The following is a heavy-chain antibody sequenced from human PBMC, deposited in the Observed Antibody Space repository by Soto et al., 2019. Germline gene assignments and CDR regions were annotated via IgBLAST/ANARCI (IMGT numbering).Heavy chain of an antibody. Sequence: EVQLLESGGGLVQPGGSLRLSCEASGFSLSTFGMSWVRQAPGKGLEWLSIISGSSGTTFYADSVKGRFTVYKDNSKNTLYLQMNSLRDEDTALYFCAKAATMLRGVTQYYFDYWGRGTLVTVSS. CDR1: GFSLSTFG. D-gene: IGHD3-10*01. V-gene: IGHV3-23*01. CDR3: AKAATMLRGVTQYYFDY. J-gene: IGHJ4*02. CDR2: ISGSSGTT.